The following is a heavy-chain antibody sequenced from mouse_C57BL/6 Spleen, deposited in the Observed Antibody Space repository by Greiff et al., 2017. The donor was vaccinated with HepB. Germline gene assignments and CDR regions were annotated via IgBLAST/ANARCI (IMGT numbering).Heavy chain of an antibody. CDR1: GYTFTSYC. CDR2: IDPSDSYT. Sequence: QVQLQQPGAELVRPGTSVKLSCKASGYTFTSYCMHWVKQRPGQGLEWIGVIDPSDSYTNYNQKFKGKATLTVDTSSSTAYMQLSSLTSEDSAVYYCARQDYYGSSHWYFDVWGTGTTVTVSS. J-gene: IGHJ1*03. D-gene: IGHD1-1*01. V-gene: IGHV1-59*01. CDR3: ARQDYYGSSHWYFDV.